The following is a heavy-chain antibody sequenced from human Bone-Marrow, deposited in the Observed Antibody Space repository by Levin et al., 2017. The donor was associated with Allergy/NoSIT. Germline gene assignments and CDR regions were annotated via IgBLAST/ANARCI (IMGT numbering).Heavy chain of an antibody. D-gene: IGHD6-13*01. CDR2: ISYDGSQK. Sequence: GGSLRLSCAASGFSFSDYGMHWVRQAPGKGLEWVAIISYDGSQKYYADSVKGRFTISRDNSKNTLVLEMDSLRAEDTALYYCANDHRTSAGLFDSWGQGTLVTVSS. V-gene: IGHV3-30*18. CDR3: ANDHRTSAGLFDS. CDR1: GFSFSDYG. J-gene: IGHJ4*02.